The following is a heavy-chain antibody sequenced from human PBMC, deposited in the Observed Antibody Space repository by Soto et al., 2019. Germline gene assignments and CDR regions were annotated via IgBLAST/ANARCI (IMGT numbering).Heavy chain of an antibody. CDR2: ISYSGST. D-gene: IGHD6-19*01. CDR3: ATPSPHSSGWYKSYYYYGMDV. CDR1: GGSISSSSYY. Sequence: QLQLQESGPGLVKPSETLSLTCTVSGGSISSSSYYWGWIRQPPGKGLEWIGSISYSGSTNYNPSLKSRVTISVDTSKNQFSLKLSSVTAADTAVYYCATPSPHSSGWYKSYYYYGMDVWGQGTTVTVSS. J-gene: IGHJ6*02. V-gene: IGHV4-39*01.